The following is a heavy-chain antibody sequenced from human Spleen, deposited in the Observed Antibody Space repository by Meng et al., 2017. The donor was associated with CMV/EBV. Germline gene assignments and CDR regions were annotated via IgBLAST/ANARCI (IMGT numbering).Heavy chain of an antibody. Sequence: GESLKISCAASGFTFSDYYMSWIRQAPGKGLEWVSYISSSGSTIYYVDSVKGRFTISRDNAKNSLYLQMNSLRAEDTAVYYCARATRYCSSTSCYNSYYYYYGMDVWGQGTTVTVSS. D-gene: IGHD2-2*02. CDR1: GFTFSDYY. V-gene: IGHV3-11*04. J-gene: IGHJ6*02. CDR2: ISSSGSTI. CDR3: ARATRYCSSTSCYNSYYYYYGMDV.